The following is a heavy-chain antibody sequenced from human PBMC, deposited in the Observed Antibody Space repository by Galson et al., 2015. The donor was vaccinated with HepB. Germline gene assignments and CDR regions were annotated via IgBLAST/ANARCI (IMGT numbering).Heavy chain of an antibody. D-gene: IGHD1-14*01. CDR2: IIPIFGTA. Sequence: SVKVSCKASGGTFSSYAISWVRQAPGQGLEWMGGIIPIFGTANYAQKFQGRVTITADESTSTAYMELSSLRSEDTAVYYCARLNHLNYDHYFDYWGQGTLVTVSS. CDR1: GGTFSSYA. CDR3: ARLNHLNYDHYFDY. J-gene: IGHJ4*02. V-gene: IGHV1-69*13.